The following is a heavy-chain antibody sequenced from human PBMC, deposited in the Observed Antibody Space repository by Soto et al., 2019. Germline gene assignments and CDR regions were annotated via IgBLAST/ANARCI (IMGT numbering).Heavy chain of an antibody. V-gene: IGHV3-21*01. CDR2: ISSRSSYI. CDR1: GFTFSSYS. CDR3: ARDPIPRAPFDP. J-gene: IGHJ5*02. Sequence: PGGSLRLSCAASGFTFSSYSMNWVRQAPGKGLEWVSSISSRSSYIYYADSVKGRFTISRDNAKNSLYLQMNSLRAEDTAVYYCARDPIPRAPFDPWGQGTLVTVSS.